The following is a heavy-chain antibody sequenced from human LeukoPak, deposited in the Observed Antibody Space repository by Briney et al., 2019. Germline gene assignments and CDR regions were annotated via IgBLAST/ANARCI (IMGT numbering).Heavy chain of an antibody. Sequence: QSGGSLRLSCAASGFSFSSYAMSWVRQAPGKGLEWVSAISRSGGSTYYADSVKGRFTISRDDSENMLYLQMNSLETEDTAVYYCITYGSGPGWQWGQGTLVTVSS. J-gene: IGHJ4*02. CDR1: GFSFSSYA. CDR2: ISRSGGST. V-gene: IGHV3-23*01. D-gene: IGHD6-19*01. CDR3: ITYGSGPGWQ.